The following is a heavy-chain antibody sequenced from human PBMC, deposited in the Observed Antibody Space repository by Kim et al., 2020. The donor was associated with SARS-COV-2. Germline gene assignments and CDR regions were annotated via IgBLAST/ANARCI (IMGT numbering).Heavy chain of an antibody. Sequence: SETLSLTCTVSGGSVSSGSYYWSWIRQPPGKGLEWIGYIYYSGSTNYNPSLKSRVTISVDTSKNQFSLKLSSVTAADTAVYYCARERPYYYYGMDVWGQGTTVTVSS. CDR3: ARERPYYYYGMDV. CDR1: GGSVSSGSYY. CDR2: IYYSGST. J-gene: IGHJ6*02. V-gene: IGHV4-61*01.